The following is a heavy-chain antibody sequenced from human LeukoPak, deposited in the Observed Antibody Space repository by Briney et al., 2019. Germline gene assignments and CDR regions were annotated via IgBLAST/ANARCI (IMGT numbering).Heavy chain of an antibody. V-gene: IGHV4-4*02. CDR3: ARTIVVVPAAMGANAFDI. CDR2: IYHSGST. J-gene: IGHJ3*02. Sequence: SGTLSLTCAVSGGSISSSNWWSWVRQPPGKGLEWIGEIYHSGSTNYNPSLKSRVTISVDKSKNQFSLKLSSVTAADTAVYYCARTIVVVPAAMGANAFDIWGQGTMVTVSS. CDR1: GGSISSSNW. D-gene: IGHD2-2*01.